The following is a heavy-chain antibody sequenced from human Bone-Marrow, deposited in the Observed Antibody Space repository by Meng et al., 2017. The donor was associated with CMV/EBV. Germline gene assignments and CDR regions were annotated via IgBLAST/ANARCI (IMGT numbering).Heavy chain of an antibody. CDR2: ISGSGGST. V-gene: IGHV3-23*01. CDR1: GFTFSSYA. CDR3: AKDPFDYSYYYYYGMDV. J-gene: IGHJ6*02. Sequence: GESLKISCAASGFTFSSYAMSWVRQAPGKGLEWVSAISGSGGSTYYAVSVKGRFTISRDNSKNTLYLQMNSLRAEDTAVYYCAKDPFDYSYYYYYGMDVWGQGTTVTVSS. D-gene: IGHD4-11*01.